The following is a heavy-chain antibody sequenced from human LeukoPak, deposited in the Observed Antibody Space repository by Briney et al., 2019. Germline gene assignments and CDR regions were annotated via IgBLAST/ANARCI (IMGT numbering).Heavy chain of an antibody. D-gene: IGHD4-17*01. J-gene: IGHJ4*02. V-gene: IGHV3-23*01. Sequence: GGSLRLSCAASGFTFSNSAMSWVRQAPGKGLEWVAVISSRAASTYYAASVKGRFTISRDNSNNMLYPQMNSLRAEDTAIYYCAKRLTTVTTGLGNWGQGTLVTVSS. CDR3: AKRLTTVTTGLGN. CDR2: ISSRAAST. CDR1: GFTFSNSA.